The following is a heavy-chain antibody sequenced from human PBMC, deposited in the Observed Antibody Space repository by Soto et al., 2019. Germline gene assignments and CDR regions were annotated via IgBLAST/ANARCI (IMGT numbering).Heavy chain of an antibody. CDR2: ISGSGGST. CDR1: GFTFSSYA. V-gene: IGHV3-23*01. Sequence: EVQLLESGGGLVQPGGSLRLSCAASGFTFSSYAMSWVRQAPGKGLEWVSAISGSGGSTYYADSVKGRFTISRDNXKNALYLQRNSLRAEDTAVYYWAKDIEELVDAFDIWGQGTMVTVSS. D-gene: IGHD3-10*01. CDR3: AKDIEELVDAFDI. J-gene: IGHJ3*02.